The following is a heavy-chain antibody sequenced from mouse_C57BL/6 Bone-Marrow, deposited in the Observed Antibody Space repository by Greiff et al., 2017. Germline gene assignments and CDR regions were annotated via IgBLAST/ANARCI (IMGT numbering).Heavy chain of an antibody. CDR3: ARRDYYSNFYAMDY. CDR1: GFTFSSYG. V-gene: IGHV5-6*02. Sequence: DVKLVESGGDLVKPGGSLKLSCAASGFTFSSYGMSWVRQTPDKRLEWVATISSGGSYPYYPDSVKGLFTIARDNAKNTLYLQMSSLKSEDTAMYYCARRDYYSNFYAMDYWGRGTSVTVSS. J-gene: IGHJ4*01. CDR2: ISSGGSYP. D-gene: IGHD2-5*01.